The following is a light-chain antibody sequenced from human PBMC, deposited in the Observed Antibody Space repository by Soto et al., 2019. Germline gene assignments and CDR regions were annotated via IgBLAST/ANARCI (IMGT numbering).Light chain of an antibody. CDR1: QSVSSSY. Sequence: IVLTRSPGTLSLSPGERATLSCRASQSVSSSYLAWYQQKPGQAPRLLIYGASSRATGIPDRFSGSGSGTAFTLTISRLEPEDFAVYYCQQYGSSPPGITFGQGTRLQIK. V-gene: IGKV3-20*01. CDR2: GAS. J-gene: IGKJ5*01. CDR3: QQYGSSPPGIT.